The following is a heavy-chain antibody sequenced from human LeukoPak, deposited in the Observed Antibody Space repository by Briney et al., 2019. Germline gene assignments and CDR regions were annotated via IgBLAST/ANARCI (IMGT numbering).Heavy chain of an antibody. CDR3: ARHLTMITVPRDAFDI. Sequence: GASLKISCKTSGYSFTSYWIGWVRQMAGKGLEWMGVIYPGDSDTRYSPSFQGQVTISADKSLSTAYLQWSGLKASDTAMYYCARHLTMITVPRDAFDIWGQGTMVTVSS. D-gene: IGHD3-16*01. V-gene: IGHV5-51*01. J-gene: IGHJ3*02. CDR2: IYPGDSDT. CDR1: GYSFTSYW.